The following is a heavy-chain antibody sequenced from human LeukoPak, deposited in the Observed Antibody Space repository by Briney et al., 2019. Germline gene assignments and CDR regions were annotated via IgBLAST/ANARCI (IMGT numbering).Heavy chain of an antibody. V-gene: IGHV3-7*01. Sequence: GSLRLSCEASGFTLRNYWMTWVRQAPGKGLGWVANINQDGSKEYYMDSVKARFAISRDNAKNSLSLQMNSLRAEDTAVYYCVRDGGVSGYDLLDYWGQGTLVTVSS. CDR1: GFTLRNYW. CDR2: INQDGSKE. J-gene: IGHJ4*02. CDR3: VRDGGVSGYDLLDY. D-gene: IGHD5-12*01.